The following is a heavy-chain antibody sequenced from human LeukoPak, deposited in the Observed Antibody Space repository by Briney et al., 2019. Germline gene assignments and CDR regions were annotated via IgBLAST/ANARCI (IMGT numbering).Heavy chain of an antibody. CDR2: IIPIFGTA. Sequence: SSVKVSCKSSGGTFSSYAISWVRPAPGQGLEWMGGIIPIFGTANYAQKFQGRVTITADKSTSTAYMELSSLRSEDTAVYYCARDLHSSGPHDEAIPVRRRRSPVPLHYYYYYMDVWGKGTTVTISS. CDR1: GGTFSSYA. V-gene: IGHV1-69*06. CDR3: ARDLHSSGPHDEAIPVRRRRSPVPLHYYYYYMDV. D-gene: IGHD3-22*01. J-gene: IGHJ6*03.